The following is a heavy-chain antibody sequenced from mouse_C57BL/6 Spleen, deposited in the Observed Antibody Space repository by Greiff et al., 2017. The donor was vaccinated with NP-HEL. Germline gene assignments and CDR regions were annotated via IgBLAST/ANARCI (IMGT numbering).Heavy chain of an antibody. CDR1: GYTFTSYW. CDR2: IDPSDSET. J-gene: IGHJ3*01. V-gene: IGHV1-52*01. D-gene: IGHD3-2*02. Sequence: QVQLQQPGAELVRPGSSVKLSCKASGYTFTSYWMHWVKQRPIQGLEWIGNIDPSDSETHYNQKFKDKATLTVDKSSSTAYMQLSSLTSEDSAVYYCARHSPSSGPCAYWGQGTLVTVSA. CDR3: ARHSPSSGPCAY.